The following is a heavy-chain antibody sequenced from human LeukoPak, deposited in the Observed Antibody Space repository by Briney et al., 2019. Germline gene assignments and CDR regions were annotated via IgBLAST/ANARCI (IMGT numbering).Heavy chain of an antibody. CDR1: GFSFTTYW. Sequence: QAGGSLRLSCAASGFSFTTYWMSWVRQAQGKGLEWVANINQDGTEKYYVESVKGRFTISRDNGKNSLYLQMNSPRVEDTAVYYCAKLAKYFYGAETFYFFEHWGQGTPVTASS. CDR2: INQDGTEK. J-gene: IGHJ4*02. V-gene: IGHV3-7*01. CDR3: AKLAKYFYGAETFYFFEH. D-gene: IGHD3-10*01.